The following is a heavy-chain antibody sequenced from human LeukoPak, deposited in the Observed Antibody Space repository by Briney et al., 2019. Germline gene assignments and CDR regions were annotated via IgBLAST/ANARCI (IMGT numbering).Heavy chain of an antibody. J-gene: IGHJ4*02. CDR2: FDPEDYEK. CDR1: GYTLSELS. CDR3: ATGEYDYVWGSYRLGDY. Sequence: GASVKVSCKVPGYTLSELSMHWVRQAPGKGLEWMGGFDPEDYEKIYAQKFQGRVSIMEDTSTDTAYMELSSLRSEDTAVYYCATGEYDYVWGSYRLGDYWGQGTLVTVSS. V-gene: IGHV1-24*01. D-gene: IGHD3-16*02.